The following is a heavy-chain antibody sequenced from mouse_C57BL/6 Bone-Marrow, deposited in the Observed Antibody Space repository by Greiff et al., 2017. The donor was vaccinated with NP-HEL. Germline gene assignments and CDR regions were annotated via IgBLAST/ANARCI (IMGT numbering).Heavy chain of an antibody. J-gene: IGHJ3*01. V-gene: IGHV7-3*01. CDR1: GFTFTDYY. CDR3: ARGGVYGGSLRGFAY. CDR2: ISNKANGYTT. Sequence: EVQVVESGGGLVQPGGSLSLSCAASGFTFTDYYMSWVRQPPGKALEWLGFISNKANGYTTEYSASVKGRLTISRDNPQSILYLQMNALRAEDSATYDCARGGVYGGSLRGFAYWGQGTLVTVSA. D-gene: IGHD1-1*01.